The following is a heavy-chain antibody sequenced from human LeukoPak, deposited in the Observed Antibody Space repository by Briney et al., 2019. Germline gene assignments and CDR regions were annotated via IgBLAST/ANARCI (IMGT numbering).Heavy chain of an antibody. CDR1: GFTFSNYA. CDR3: ARDLYGGSSFRAPMDV. J-gene: IGHJ6*03. Sequence: PGGSLRLSCAASGFTFSNYAMSWVRRAPVKGLEWVSAISGSGGNTYYADSVKGRFTISRDNSKNTLYLQMNSLRAEDTAVYYCARDLYGGSSFRAPMDVWGKGTTVTVSS. D-gene: IGHD6-13*01. CDR2: ISGSGGNT. V-gene: IGHV3-23*01.